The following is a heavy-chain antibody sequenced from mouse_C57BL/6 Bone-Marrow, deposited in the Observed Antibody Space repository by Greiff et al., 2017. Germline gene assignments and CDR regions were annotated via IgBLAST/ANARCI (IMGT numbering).Heavy chain of an antibody. CDR1: GYSFTGYF. D-gene: IGHD1-1*01. CDR3: ASARSYYYGSSLIDY. Sequence: VQLQQSGPELVKPGDSVKISCKASGYSFTGYFMNWVMQSHGKSLEWIGRINPYNGDTFYNQKFKGKATLTVDKSSSTAHMELRSLTSEDAAVYYCASARSYYYGSSLIDYWGQGTTLTVSS. CDR2: INPYNGDT. J-gene: IGHJ2*01. V-gene: IGHV1-20*01.